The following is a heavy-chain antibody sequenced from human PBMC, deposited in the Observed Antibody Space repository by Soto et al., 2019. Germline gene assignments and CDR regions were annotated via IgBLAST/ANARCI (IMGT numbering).Heavy chain of an antibody. Sequence: GGSPRLCCAACGFTVCTYAMSGVRQAPGKGLEWVSVISGSGATTFYADSVKGRFTISRDNSKNTLYLQMNSLRAEDTAVYYCAREAFQEPFFDYWGQGTLVTVSS. CDR3: AREAFQEPFFDY. CDR1: GFTVCTYA. J-gene: IGHJ4*02. D-gene: IGHD1-26*01. CDR2: ISGSGATT. V-gene: IGHV3-23*01.